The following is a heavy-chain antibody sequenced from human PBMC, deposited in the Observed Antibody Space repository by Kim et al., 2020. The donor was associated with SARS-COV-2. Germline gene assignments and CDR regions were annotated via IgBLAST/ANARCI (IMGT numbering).Heavy chain of an antibody. CDR3: ARDGFLPVGGREFYYYGMDV. D-gene: IGHD1-26*01. J-gene: IGHJ6*02. V-gene: IGHV1-18*04. Sequence: ASVKVSCKASGYTFTGSGISWVRQAPGQGLEWMGWISAYNGDTDFAPKVQDRVTMTTDTSTSTAYMELRSLTSDDTGVYYCARDGFLPVGGREFYYYGMDVWGQGTTVTVSS. CDR1: GYTFTGSG. CDR2: ISAYNGDT.